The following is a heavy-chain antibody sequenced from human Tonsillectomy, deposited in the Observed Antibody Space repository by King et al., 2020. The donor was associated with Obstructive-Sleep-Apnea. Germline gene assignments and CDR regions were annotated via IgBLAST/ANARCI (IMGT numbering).Heavy chain of an antibody. D-gene: IGHD3-10*01. CDR1: GFTFSSYS. J-gene: IGHJ4*02. CDR2: ISSSSSYI. CDR3: AGDHGRVGLWFGELY. Sequence: VQLVESGGGLVKPGGSLRLSCAASGFTFSSYSMNWVRQAPGKGLEWVSSISSSSSYIYYADSVKGRFTISRDNAKNSLFLQMNSLRAEDTAVYYCAGDHGRVGLWFGELYWGQGTLVTVSS. V-gene: IGHV3-21*01.